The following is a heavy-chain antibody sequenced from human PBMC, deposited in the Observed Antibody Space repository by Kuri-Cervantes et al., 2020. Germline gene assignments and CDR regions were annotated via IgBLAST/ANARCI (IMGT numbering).Heavy chain of an antibody. D-gene: IGHD2-15*01. CDR3: ARDGVHGFCSGGGCYALYYMDV. CDR1: GYTFTDYY. Sequence: ASVKVSCKTSGYTFTDYYMHWARQAPGQGLEWMGWINPNSGGTNYAQKFQGRVTMTRDTSINTAYMELSRLRSDDTAVYYCARDGVHGFCSGGGCYALYYMDVWGKGTTVTVSS. J-gene: IGHJ6*03. V-gene: IGHV1-2*02. CDR2: INPNSGGT.